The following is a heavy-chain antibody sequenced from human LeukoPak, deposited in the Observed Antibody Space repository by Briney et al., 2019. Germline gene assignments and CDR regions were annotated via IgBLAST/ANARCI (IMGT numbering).Heavy chain of an antibody. V-gene: IGHV4-61*02. CDR2: IYTSGST. CDR1: GGSINSGNYY. CDR3: ARDTSTTWYFYAFDI. Sequence: SQTLSLTCTVPGGSINSGNYYWSWIRQPAGKELEWIGRIYTSGSTNYNPSLKSRVTISVDTSKNQFSLKLSSVTAADTAVYYCARDTSTTWYFYAFDIWGQGTMVTVS. D-gene: IGHD6-13*01. J-gene: IGHJ3*02.